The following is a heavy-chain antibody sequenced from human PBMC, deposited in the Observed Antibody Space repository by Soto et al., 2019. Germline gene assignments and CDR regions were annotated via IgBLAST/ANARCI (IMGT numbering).Heavy chain of an antibody. J-gene: IGHJ4*02. CDR3: VKGDFHFDDSGYFYLFDS. Sequence: PGGSLRLSCAASGFTFSSYAMSWVRQAPGKGLEWDSGISGSGDGRYYADSVRGRFTISRDKSKNTVFLQMKGLSADDTAIYYCVKGDFHFDDSGYFYLFDSWGKGTLVTVSS. V-gene: IGHV3-23*01. CDR1: GFTFSSYA. CDR2: ISGSGDGR. D-gene: IGHD3-22*01.